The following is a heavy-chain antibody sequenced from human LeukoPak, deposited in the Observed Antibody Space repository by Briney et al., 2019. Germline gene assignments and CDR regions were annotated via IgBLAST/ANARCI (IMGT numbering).Heavy chain of an antibody. CDR3: ARDGSTTAVGYWYFDL. D-gene: IGHD1-26*01. CDR1: GGSLTNGGYS. CDR2: ILHSGST. Sequence: SETLSLTRLVTGGSLTNGGYSWNWIRQSPGKGLEWIGYILHSGSTYYKPSLNSRVTISRDRSKKQFSLQLNSVTAADTAVYYCARDGSTTAVGYWYFDLWGRGTLVTVSS. J-gene: IGHJ2*01. V-gene: IGHV4-30-2*06.